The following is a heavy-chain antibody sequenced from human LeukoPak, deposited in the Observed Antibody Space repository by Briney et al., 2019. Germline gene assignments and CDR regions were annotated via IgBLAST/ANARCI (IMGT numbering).Heavy chain of an antibody. J-gene: IGHJ6*03. D-gene: IGHD4-11*01. CDR2: ISSSSNDI. CDR3: ARDQGTTYYYHYYMDV. Sequence: GGSLRLSCAASGFTFSTYSMNWVRQAPGKGLEWVSCISSSSNDIYYADSVKGRFTISRDNAKNSLYLEMNSLRAEDTAVYFCARDQGTTYYYHYYMDVWGKGTTVTVSS. V-gene: IGHV3-21*01. CDR1: GFTFSTYS.